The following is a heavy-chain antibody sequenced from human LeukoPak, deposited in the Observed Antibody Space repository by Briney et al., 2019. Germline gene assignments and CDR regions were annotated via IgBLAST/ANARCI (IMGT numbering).Heavy chain of an antibody. CDR2: INPSGGNT. Sequence: GASVKVSCKASGYTFTSYYMHWVRQAPGQGLEWMGIINPSGGNTSYAQKFQGRVTMTRDTSTSTVYMELSSLRSEDTAVYYCARDFYVSAGTPRFDYWGQGTLVTVSS. CDR3: ARDFYVSAGTPRFDY. CDR1: GYTFTSYY. V-gene: IGHV1-46*01. J-gene: IGHJ4*02. D-gene: IGHD6-19*01.